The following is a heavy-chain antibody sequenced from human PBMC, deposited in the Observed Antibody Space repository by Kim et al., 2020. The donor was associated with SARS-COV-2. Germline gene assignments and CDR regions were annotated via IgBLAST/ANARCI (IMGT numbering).Heavy chain of an antibody. CDR2: INHSGST. CDR3: ASGEREYYYDSSGPIGY. CDR1: GGSFSGYY. Sequence: SETLSLTCAVYGGSFSGYYWSWIRQPPGKGLEWIGEINHSGSTNYNPSLKSRVTISVVTSKNQFSLKLSSVTAADTAVYYCASGEREYYYDSSGPIGYWGQGTLVTVSS. J-gene: IGHJ4*02. V-gene: IGHV4-34*01. D-gene: IGHD3-22*01.